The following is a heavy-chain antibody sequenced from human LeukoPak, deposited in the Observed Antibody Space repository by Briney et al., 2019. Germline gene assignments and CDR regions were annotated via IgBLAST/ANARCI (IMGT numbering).Heavy chain of an antibody. Sequence: SETLSLTCTVSGGSISSGGYYWSWIRQHPGKGLEWIGYIYYSGSTYYNPSLKGRVTISVDTSKNQFSLKLSSVTAADTAVYYCARDLSVISAKGSAFDIWGQGTMVTVSS. V-gene: IGHV4-31*03. D-gene: IGHD4-11*01. J-gene: IGHJ3*02. CDR3: ARDLSVISAKGSAFDI. CDR2: IYYSGST. CDR1: GGSISSGGYY.